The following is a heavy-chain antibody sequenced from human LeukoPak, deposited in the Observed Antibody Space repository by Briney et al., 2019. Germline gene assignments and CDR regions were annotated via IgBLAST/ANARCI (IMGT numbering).Heavy chain of an antibody. CDR2: ISSSGSTI. CDR1: GFTFSDYY. J-gene: IGHJ4*02. V-gene: IGHV3-11*04. CDR3: ARHSGYDFYFDY. Sequence: WGSLRLSCAASGFTFSDYYMSWIRQAPGKGLEWVSYISSSGSTIYYADSVKGRFTTSRDNAKNSLYLQMNSLRAEDTAVYYCARHSGYDFYFDYWGQGTLVTVSS. D-gene: IGHD5-12*01.